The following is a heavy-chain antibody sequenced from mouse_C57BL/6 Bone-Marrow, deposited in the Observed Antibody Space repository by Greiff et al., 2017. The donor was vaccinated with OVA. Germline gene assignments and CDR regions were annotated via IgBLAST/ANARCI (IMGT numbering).Heavy chain of an antibody. CDR2: IWRGGST. V-gene: IGHV2-5*01. J-gene: IGHJ1*03. CDR3: AEKSPRTTVVARDWYIDV. D-gene: IGHD1-1*01. Sequence: VQRVESGPGLVQPSQSLSITCTVSGFSLPSYGVHWVRQSPGKGLEWLGVIWRGGSTDYNAAFMSRLSITKDNSTSQVFFKMNSLQADDTAINYCAEKSPRTTVVARDWYIDVWGTGTSVTVSS. CDR1: GFSLPSYG.